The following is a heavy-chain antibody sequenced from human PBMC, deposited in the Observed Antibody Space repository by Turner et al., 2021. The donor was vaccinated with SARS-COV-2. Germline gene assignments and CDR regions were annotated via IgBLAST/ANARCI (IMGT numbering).Heavy chain of an antibody. CDR3: ARDLGGLRFDY. CDR2: IYSCVST. D-gene: IGHD2-15*01. J-gene: IGHJ4*02. CDR1: GFTVSSNY. Sequence: EVQLVGSGGSLIQPGGSLRLSCAASGFTVSSNYMSWVRQAPGKGLEWVSVIYSCVSTFYADSLKVRFTISRDNSKNTLYLQMTILRAEDTAFYYFARDLGGLRFDYWGQGTLVTVSS. V-gene: IGHV3-53*01.